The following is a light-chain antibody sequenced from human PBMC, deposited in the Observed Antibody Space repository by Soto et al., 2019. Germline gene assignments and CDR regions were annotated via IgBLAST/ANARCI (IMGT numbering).Light chain of an antibody. J-gene: IGKJ4*01. CDR1: QTISTY. CDR3: QQSFSSLLS. CDR2: DAS. V-gene: IGKV1-39*01. Sequence: DIQMTQSPSSLSASLVDRVTITCRASQTISTYVTWYQQKPGKAPKALISDASTLQSGVPSRFSGSGSGTDFTLIISSLQPEDVATYYCQQSFSSLLSFGGGTQVEIK.